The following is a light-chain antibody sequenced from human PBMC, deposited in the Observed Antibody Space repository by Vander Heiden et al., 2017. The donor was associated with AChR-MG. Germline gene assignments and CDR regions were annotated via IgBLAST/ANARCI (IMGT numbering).Light chain of an antibody. CDR2: GHN. J-gene: IGLJ2*01. CDR1: TLRTYY. V-gene: IGLV3-19*01. CDR3: NSRDSSAHRVV. Sequence: SSELTQDPAVSVALGQTVRITCQGDTLRTYYATWYPQKPGQAPGLVLYGHNNRPSGSPDRCSGASSGNTAALSITGAQAEDEADYYCNSRDSSAHRVVFGGGTKLTVL.